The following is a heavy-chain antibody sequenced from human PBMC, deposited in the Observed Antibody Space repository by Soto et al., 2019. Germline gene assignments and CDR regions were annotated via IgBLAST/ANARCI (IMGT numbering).Heavy chain of an antibody. CDR1: GGSINSGGYC. J-gene: IGHJ6*04. Sequence: QVQLQESGPGLVKPSQTLSLTCTVSGGSINSGGYCWSWTRQHPGKGLDWIGCISYGGSTSYNPSLKSRVTKAVNTPKIPSPLMLTSVTAAERAVIFGTRGIIVWGKGAIITVSS. D-gene: IGHD2-15*01. V-gene: IGHV4-31*03. CDR3: TRGIIV. CDR2: ISYGGST.